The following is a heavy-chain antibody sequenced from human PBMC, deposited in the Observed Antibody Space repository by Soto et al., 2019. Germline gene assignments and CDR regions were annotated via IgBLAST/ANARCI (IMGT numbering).Heavy chain of an antibody. CDR2: LKGDGSKE. Sequence: EVQLVESGGDLVQPGESLRLSCMASGFTFSGFWMAWVRQVPGKGLEWVANLKGDGSKENYVESVKGRFTISRDNAKHSLYLQMNSLRAEDTALYYCARDLNYGLSSVYYDVFDTWGQGTMVTVSS. J-gene: IGHJ3*02. V-gene: IGHV3-7*01. CDR1: GFTFSGFW. D-gene: IGHD3-3*01. CDR3: ARDLNYGLSSVYYDVFDT.